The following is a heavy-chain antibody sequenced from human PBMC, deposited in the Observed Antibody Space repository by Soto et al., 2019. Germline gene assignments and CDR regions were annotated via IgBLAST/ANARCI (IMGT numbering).Heavy chain of an antibody. CDR2: IIPILGIA. Sequence: SVKVSCKASGGTFSSYSISWVRQAPGQGLEWMGRIIPILGIANYAQKFQGRVTITADKSTSTAYMELSSLRSEDTAVYYCARICSSTSCPSPGYGGREPLATSP. D-gene: IGHD2-2*01. J-gene: IGHJ4*01. V-gene: IGHV1-69*02. CDR1: GGTFSSYS. CDR3: ARICSSTSCPSPGY.